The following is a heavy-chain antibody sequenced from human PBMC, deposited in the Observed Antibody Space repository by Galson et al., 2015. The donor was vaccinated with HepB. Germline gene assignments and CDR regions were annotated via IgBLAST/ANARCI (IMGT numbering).Heavy chain of an antibody. CDR3: ARLREYFGIYY. V-gene: IGHV1-18*01. D-gene: IGHD2/OR15-2a*01. CDR2: INTYNGNT. CDR1: GYTFTTYG. J-gene: IGHJ4*02. Sequence: SVKVSCKASGYTFTTYGIIWVRQAPGQGLEWMGRINTYNGNTNYVKKVQGRVTMTTDTSTGTAYMELRSLRSDDTAVYYCARLREYFGIYYWGQGTLVTVSS.